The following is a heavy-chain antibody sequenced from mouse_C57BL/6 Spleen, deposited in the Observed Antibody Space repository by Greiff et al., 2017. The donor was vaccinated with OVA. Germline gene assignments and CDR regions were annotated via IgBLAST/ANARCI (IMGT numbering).Heavy chain of an antibody. Sequence: EVKLVESGGDLVKPGGSLKLSCAASGFTFSSYGMSWVRQTPDKRLEWVATISSGGSYTYYPASVKGRFTISRDNAKNTLYLQMSSLKSEDTAMYYCARQDGNSLDYWGQGTTLTVSS. CDR1: GFTFSSYG. J-gene: IGHJ2*01. CDR2: ISSGGSYT. D-gene: IGHD2-1*01. V-gene: IGHV5-6*01. CDR3: ARQDGNSLDY.